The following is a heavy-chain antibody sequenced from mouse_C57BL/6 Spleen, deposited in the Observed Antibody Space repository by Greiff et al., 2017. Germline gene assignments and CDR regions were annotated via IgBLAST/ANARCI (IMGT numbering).Heavy chain of an antibody. CDR1: GYAFSSSW. J-gene: IGHJ3*01. V-gene: IGHV1-82*01. CDR3: ARERSTMVTY. Sequence: QVQLKESGPELVKPGASVKISCKASGYAFSSSWMNWVKQRPGKGLEWIGRIYPGDGDTNYNGKFKGKATLTADKSSSTAYMQLSSLTSEDSAVYFCARERSTMVTYWGQGTLVTVSA. D-gene: IGHD2-2*01. CDR2: IYPGDGDT.